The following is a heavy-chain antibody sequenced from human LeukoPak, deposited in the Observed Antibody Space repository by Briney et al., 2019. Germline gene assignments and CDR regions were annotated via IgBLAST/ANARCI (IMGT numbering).Heavy chain of an antibody. D-gene: IGHD3-22*01. CDR3: ASDGRVFEYYYDSSDYFTFFDY. Sequence: SVKVSCKASGGTFSSYAISWVRQAPGQGLEWMGGIIPVYGSATYAQNFQGRVTITADESTTTAYMELSSLRSEDMAVYYCASDGRVFEYYYDSSDYFTFFDYWGQGTLVTVSS. J-gene: IGHJ4*02. CDR1: GGTFSSYA. V-gene: IGHV1-69*01. CDR2: IIPVYGSA.